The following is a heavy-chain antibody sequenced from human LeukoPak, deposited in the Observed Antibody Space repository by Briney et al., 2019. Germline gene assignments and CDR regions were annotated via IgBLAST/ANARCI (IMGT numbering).Heavy chain of an antibody. CDR2: INHSGST. V-gene: IGHV4-34*01. CDR1: GGSISSYY. Sequence: SETLSLTCTVSGGSISSYYWSWIRQPLGRGLEWIGEINHSGSTNYNPSLKSRVTISVDTSKNQFSLKLSSVTAADTAVYYCARVGSRAIVVVPAAIEGWFDPWGQGTLVTVSS. D-gene: IGHD2-2*02. CDR3: ARVGSRAIVVVPAAIEGWFDP. J-gene: IGHJ5*02.